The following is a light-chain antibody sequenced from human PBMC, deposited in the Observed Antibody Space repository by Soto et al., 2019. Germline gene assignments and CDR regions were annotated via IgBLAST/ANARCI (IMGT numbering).Light chain of an antibody. CDR3: QQSYSTHTWT. V-gene: IGKV1-39*01. CDR2: DAS. J-gene: IGKJ1*01. CDR1: QDIRKY. Sequence: GDRVTITCQATQDIRKYLNWYQQKPGKAPKLLIYDASSLETGVPSRFSGSGSGTDFTLTISSLQPEDFATYYCQQSYSTHTWTFGQGTKVDIK.